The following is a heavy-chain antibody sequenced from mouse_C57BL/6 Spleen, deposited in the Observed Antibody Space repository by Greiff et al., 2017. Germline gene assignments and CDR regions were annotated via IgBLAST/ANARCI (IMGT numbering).Heavy chain of an antibody. CDR1: GFTFSSYA. CDR3: AKFTTAFDY. Sequence: EVKVVESGGGLVKPGGSLKLSCAASGFTFSSYAMSWVRQTPEKRLEWVATISDGGSYTYYPDNVKGRFTISRDNAKNNLYLQMSHLKSEDTAMYYCAKFTTAFDYWGQGTTLTVSS. D-gene: IGHD1-2*01. J-gene: IGHJ2*01. V-gene: IGHV5-4*03. CDR2: ISDGGSYT.